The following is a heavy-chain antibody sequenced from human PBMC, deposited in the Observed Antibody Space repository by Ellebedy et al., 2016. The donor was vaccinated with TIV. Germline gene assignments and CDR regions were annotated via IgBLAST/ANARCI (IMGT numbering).Heavy chain of an antibody. CDR3: ARHRKNDVLTGYDY. Sequence: SETLSLXXTVSGGSVTSYYWSWIRQPPGKGPEWIGYIHYSGFTNYNPSLKGRVTVAVDKYRNKISLRLSSVTAADTAVYYCARHRKNDVLTGYDYWGQGILVTVSS. D-gene: IGHD3-9*01. CDR1: GGSVTSYY. J-gene: IGHJ4*02. V-gene: IGHV4-59*08. CDR2: IHYSGFT.